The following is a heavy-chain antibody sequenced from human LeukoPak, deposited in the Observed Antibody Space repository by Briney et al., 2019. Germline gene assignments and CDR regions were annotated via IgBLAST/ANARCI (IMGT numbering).Heavy chain of an antibody. CDR3: VRSFGSSCY. CDR2: ISGSGGST. D-gene: IGHD3-10*01. Sequence: GGSLRLSCAASGFTFSSYAMNWVRQAPGKGLEWVSSISGSGGSTYYADSVKGRFTISRDNAKSSLYLQMNSLGAEDTAVYYCVRSFGSSCYWGQGTLVIVSS. CDR1: GFTFSSYA. V-gene: IGHV3-23*01. J-gene: IGHJ4*02.